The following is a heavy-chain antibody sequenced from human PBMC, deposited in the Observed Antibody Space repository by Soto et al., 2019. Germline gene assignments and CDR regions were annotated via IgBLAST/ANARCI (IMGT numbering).Heavy chain of an antibody. V-gene: IGHV3-64D*06. D-gene: IGHD5-12*01. Sequence: GGSLRLSCSASGFTFSSYAMHWVRQAPGKGLEYVSGVRGNGDPPFYADSVKGRFTISRDNSKNTLYLQMSSLSADDTAVYYCVKSRGGNNFDFFDWGQGALVTVYS. CDR2: VRGNGDPP. J-gene: IGHJ4*02. CDR1: GFTFSSYA. CDR3: VKSRGGNNFDFFD.